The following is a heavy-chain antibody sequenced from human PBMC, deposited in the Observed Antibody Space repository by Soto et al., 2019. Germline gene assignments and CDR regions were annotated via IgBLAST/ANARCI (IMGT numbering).Heavy chain of an antibody. D-gene: IGHD1-26*01. CDR3: ASFFVWEDSAGGSYQESTRALDI. CDR1: GYTFTSYG. CDR2: ISAYNGNT. J-gene: IGHJ3*02. V-gene: IGHV1-18*01. Sequence: QVQLVQSGAEVKKPGASVKVSCKASGYTFTSYGISWVRQAPGQGLGWMGWISAYNGNTNYAQKLQGRVTMTTDTPTRTVYMELRSLRSGDPAVYYCASFFVWEDSAGGSYQESTRALDIWGQGTMVTVSS.